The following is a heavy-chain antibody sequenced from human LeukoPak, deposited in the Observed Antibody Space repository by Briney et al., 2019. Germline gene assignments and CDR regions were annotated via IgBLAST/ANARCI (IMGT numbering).Heavy chain of an antibody. J-gene: IGHJ4*02. CDR2: INHSGST. CDR3: ARGRRGFGDGEPEQYYFDY. V-gene: IGHV4-39*07. CDR1: GGSISSSSYY. Sequence: SETLSLTCTVSGGSISSSSYYWGWIRQPPGKGLEWIGEINHSGSTNYNPSLKSRVTISVDTSKNQFSLKLSSVTAADTAVYYCARGRRGFGDGEPEQYYFDYWGQGTLVTVSS. D-gene: IGHD3-10*01.